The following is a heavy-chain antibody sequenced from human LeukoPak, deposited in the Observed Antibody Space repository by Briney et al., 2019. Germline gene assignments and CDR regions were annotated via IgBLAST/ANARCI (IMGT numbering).Heavy chain of an antibody. Sequence: KPSETLSLTCAVYGGSFSGYYWSWIRQPPGKGLEWIGEINHSGSTNYNPSLKSRVTISVDTSKNQFSLKLSSVTAADTAVYYCARVSIRDYGEPPVLPYYFDYWGQGTLVTVSS. J-gene: IGHJ4*02. CDR1: GGSFSGYY. D-gene: IGHD4-17*01. CDR2: INHSGST. V-gene: IGHV4-34*01. CDR3: ARVSIRDYGEPPVLPYYFDY.